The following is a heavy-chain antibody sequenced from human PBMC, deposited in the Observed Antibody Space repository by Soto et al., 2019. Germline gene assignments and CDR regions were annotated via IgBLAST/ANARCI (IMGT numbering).Heavy chain of an antibody. D-gene: IGHD6-13*01. V-gene: IGHV3-23*01. Sequence: EVQLLESGGGLVQPGGSLRLSCAASGFTFSSYAMSWVRQAPGKGLEWVSAISGSGGSTYYADSVKGRFTISRDNSKNTLYLQINSLRAEDTAVYYCAKDPISSSWWAYFDYWGQGTLVTVSS. J-gene: IGHJ4*02. CDR2: ISGSGGST. CDR3: AKDPISSSWWAYFDY. CDR1: GFTFSSYA.